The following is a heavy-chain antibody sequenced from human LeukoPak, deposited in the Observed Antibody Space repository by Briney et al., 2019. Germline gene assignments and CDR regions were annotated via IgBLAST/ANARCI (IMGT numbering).Heavy chain of an antibody. J-gene: IGHJ4*02. CDR1: GFTVSSNY. D-gene: IGHD3-22*01. Sequence: GGSLRLSCAASGFTVSSNYMSWVRQAPGKGLEWVSVIYSGGSTYYADSVKGRFTISRDNSKNTLYLQMNSLRAEDTAVYYCARLSHDSSGYYLDYWGQGTLVPVSS. CDR2: IYSGGST. V-gene: IGHV3-66*04. CDR3: ARLSHDSSGYYLDY.